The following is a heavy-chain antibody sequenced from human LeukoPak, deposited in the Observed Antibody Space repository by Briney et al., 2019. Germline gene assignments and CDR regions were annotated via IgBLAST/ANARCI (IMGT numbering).Heavy chain of an antibody. CDR1: GFTFSDYY. CDR2: ISSSGSTI. Sequence: PGGSLRLSCAASGFTFSDYYMSWIRQAPGKGLEGVSYISSSGSTIYYADSVKGRFTIYRDNAKNSLYLQMNSLRAEDTAVYYCASAGDFRRPIDYWGQGTLVTVSS. J-gene: IGHJ4*02. CDR3: ASAGDFRRPIDY. V-gene: IGHV3-11*01. D-gene: IGHD3-16*01.